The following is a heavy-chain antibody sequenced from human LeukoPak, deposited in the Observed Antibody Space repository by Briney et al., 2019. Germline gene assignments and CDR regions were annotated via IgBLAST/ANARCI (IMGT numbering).Heavy chain of an antibody. D-gene: IGHD3-22*01. CDR2: IIPIFGTA. J-gene: IGHJ3*02. CDR3: ARGARGSSGYYDAFDI. CDR1: GGTFSSYA. V-gene: IGHV1-69*05. Sequence: GASVKVSCKASGGTFSSYAISWVRQAPGQGLEWMGRIIPIFGTANYAQKFQGRVTITTDESTSKAYMELSSLRSEDTAVYYCARGARGSSGYYDAFDIWGQGTMVTVSS.